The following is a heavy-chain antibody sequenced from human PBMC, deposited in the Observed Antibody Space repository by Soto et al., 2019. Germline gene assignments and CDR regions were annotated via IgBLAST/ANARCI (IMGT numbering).Heavy chain of an antibody. CDR2: IIPIFGTA. V-gene: IGHV1-69*01. J-gene: IGHJ2*01. CDR3: ASRRTYYGDHEWYFDL. CDR1: RGTFSNYA. D-gene: IGHD4-17*01. Sequence: VCFKASRGTFSNYAISWVRQAPGQGLEWMGGIIPIFGTANYAQKFQGRVTITADESTSTAYMELSSLRSEDTAVYYCASRRTYYGDHEWYFDLWGRGTLVTVSS.